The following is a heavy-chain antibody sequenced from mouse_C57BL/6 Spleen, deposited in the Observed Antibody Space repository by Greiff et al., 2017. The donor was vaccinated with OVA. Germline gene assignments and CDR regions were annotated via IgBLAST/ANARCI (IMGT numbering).Heavy chain of an antibody. CDR1: GYTFTSYW. CDR3: ARELTGTWYFDV. V-gene: IGHV1-69*01. D-gene: IGHD4-1*01. CDR2: IDPSDSYT. J-gene: IGHJ1*03. Sequence: QVQLQQPGAELVMPGASVKLSCKASGYTFTSYWMYWVKQRPGQGLEWIGEIDPSDSYTNYNQKFKGKSTLTVDKSSSTAYMQLSSLTSEDSAVYYGARELTGTWYFDVWGTGTTVTVSS.